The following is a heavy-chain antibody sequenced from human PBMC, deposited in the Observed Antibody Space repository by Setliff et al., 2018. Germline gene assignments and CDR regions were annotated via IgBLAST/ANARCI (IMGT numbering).Heavy chain of an antibody. D-gene: IGHD5-12*01. J-gene: IGHJ6*02. CDR2: INAGHGNT. CDR3: ARDPASSGYDTYYYYYYGMDV. V-gene: IGHV1-3*01. CDR1: GYTFTSYA. Sequence: ASVKVSCKASGYTFTSYAMHWVRQAPGQRLEWMGWINAGHGNTKYSQKFQGRVTITRDTSASTAYMELSSLRSEDTAVYYCARDPASSGYDTYYYYYYGMDVWGQGTTVTVSS.